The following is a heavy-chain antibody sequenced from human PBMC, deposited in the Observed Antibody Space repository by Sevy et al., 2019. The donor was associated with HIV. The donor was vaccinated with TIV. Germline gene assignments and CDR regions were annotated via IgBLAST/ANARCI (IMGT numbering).Heavy chain of an antibody. CDR1: GFTFSSYD. CDR3: ARDGGYSIKWYPLY. D-gene: IGHD6-13*01. Sequence: GGSLRLSCAGSGFTFSSYDMHWVRQAPGKGLEWVAVTSHDGKYNNYADSVKVRFTISRDNSKNMLSLQINSLRPEDTAVYYCARDGGYSIKWYPLYWGHGTLVTVSS. J-gene: IGHJ4*01. CDR2: TSHDGKYN. V-gene: IGHV3-30*04.